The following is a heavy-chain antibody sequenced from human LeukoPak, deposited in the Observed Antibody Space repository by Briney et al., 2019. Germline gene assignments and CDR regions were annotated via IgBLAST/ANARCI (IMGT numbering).Heavy chain of an antibody. D-gene: IGHD3-16*01. V-gene: IGHV3-23*01. CDR2: ISGSGGRT. CDR3: ARDGKGYLGLKPSSHFDY. CDR1: GFTFSNYA. J-gene: IGHJ4*02. Sequence: GGSLRLSCAASGFTFSNYAMSWVRQAPGKGLEWVSAISGSGGRTYYADSVKGRFTISRDNSRNTLYLQMNSLRAEDTAVYYCARDGKGYLGLKPSSHFDYWGQGTLVTVSS.